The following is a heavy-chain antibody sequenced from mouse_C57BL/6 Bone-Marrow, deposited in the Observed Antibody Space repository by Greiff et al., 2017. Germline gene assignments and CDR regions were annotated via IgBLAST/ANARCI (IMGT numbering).Heavy chain of an antibody. D-gene: IGHD2-1*01. CDR2: IRSKSNNYAT. J-gene: IGHJ3*01. V-gene: IGHV10-1*01. CDR3: VRRGYGNYGAY. Sequence: EVKLVESGGGLVQPKGSLKLSCAASGFSFNTYAMNWVRQAPGKGLEWVARIRSKSNNYATYYANSVKDRFTISRDDSESMLYLQMNNLKTEDTAMYCCVRRGYGNYGAYWGQGTLVTVSA. CDR1: GFSFNTYA.